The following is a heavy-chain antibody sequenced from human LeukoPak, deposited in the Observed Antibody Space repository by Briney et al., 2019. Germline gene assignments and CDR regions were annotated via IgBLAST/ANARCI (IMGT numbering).Heavy chain of an antibody. V-gene: IGHV1-58*01. CDR3: AADLGWELVHWYFDL. J-gene: IGHJ2*01. D-gene: IGHD1-26*01. CDR1: GFTFTSSA. Sequence: SVKVSCKASGFTFTSSAVQWVRQARGQRVEWIGWIVVGSGNTNYAQKFQERVTITRDMSTSTAYMELSSLRSEDTAVYYCAADLGWELVHWYFDLWGRGTLVTVSS. CDR2: IVVGSGNT.